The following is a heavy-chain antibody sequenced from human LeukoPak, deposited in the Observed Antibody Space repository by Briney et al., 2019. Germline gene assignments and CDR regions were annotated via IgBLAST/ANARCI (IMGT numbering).Heavy chain of an antibody. J-gene: IGHJ6*02. D-gene: IGHD6-13*01. CDR1: GGTFSSHA. CDR3: ARGCKQLAPYYYYGMDV. CDR2: IIPIFGTA. V-gene: IGHV1-69*13. Sequence: EASVKVSCKASGGTFSSHAISWVRQAPGQGLEWMGGIIPIFGTANYAQKFQGRVTITADESTSTAYMELSSLRSEDTAVYYCARGCKQLAPYYYYGMDVWGQGTTVTVSS.